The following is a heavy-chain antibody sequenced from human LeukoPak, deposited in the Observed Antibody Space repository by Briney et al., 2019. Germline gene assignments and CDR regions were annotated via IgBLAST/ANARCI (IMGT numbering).Heavy chain of an antibody. J-gene: IGHJ4*02. D-gene: IGHD3-22*01. CDR3: ARAGDSSGCYDCYDY. CDR2: IIPILGIA. V-gene: IGHV1-69*04. Sequence: ASVKVSCKASGGTFSSYAISWVRQAPGQGLEWMGRIIPILGIANYAQKFQGRVTITADKSTSTAYMELSSLRSEDTAVYYCARAGDSSGCYDCYDYWGQGTLVTVSS. CDR1: GGTFSSYA.